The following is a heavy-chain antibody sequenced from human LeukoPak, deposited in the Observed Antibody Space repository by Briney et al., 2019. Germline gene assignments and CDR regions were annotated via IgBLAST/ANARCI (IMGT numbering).Heavy chain of an antibody. CDR1: GGSISSYY. D-gene: IGHD2-15*01. V-gene: IGHV4-59*12. CDR3: ARDRLAWRSGGSCYSPYYYGMDV. J-gene: IGHJ6*02. CDR2: IYYSGST. Sequence: SETLSLTCTVSGGSISSYYWSWIRQPPGKGLEWIGYIYYSGSTNYNPSLKSRVTISVDTSKNQFSLKLSSVTAADTAVYYCARDRLAWRSGGSCYSPYYYGMDVWGQGTTVTVSS.